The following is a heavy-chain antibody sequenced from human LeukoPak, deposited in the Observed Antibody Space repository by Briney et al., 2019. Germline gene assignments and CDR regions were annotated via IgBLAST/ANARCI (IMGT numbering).Heavy chain of an antibody. CDR2: IYYSGST. CDR3: ARITGYSIDY. J-gene: IGHJ4*02. CDR1: GGSISSSSYY. D-gene: IGHD5-12*01. Sequence: PSETLSLTCTVSGGSISSSSYYWGWIRQPPGKGLEWIGSIYYSGSTYYNPSLKSRVTISVDTSKNQFSLKMTSIIAADTAVYYCARITGYSIDYWGQGTLVTVSS. V-gene: IGHV4-39*07.